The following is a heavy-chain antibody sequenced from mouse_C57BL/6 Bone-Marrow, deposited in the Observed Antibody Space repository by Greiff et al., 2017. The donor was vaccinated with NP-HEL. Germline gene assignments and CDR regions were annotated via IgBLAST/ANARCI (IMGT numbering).Heavy chain of an antibody. CDR1: GYTFTSYG. Sequence: VQLQQSGAELARPGASVKLSCKASGYTFTSYGISWVKQRTGQGLEWIGEIYPRSGNTYYNEKFKGKAKLTADKSSSTASMELRSLTSEDSAVYFCASLYYYGSSWYFDVWGTGTTVTVAS. V-gene: IGHV1-81*01. J-gene: IGHJ1*03. D-gene: IGHD1-1*01. CDR2: IYPRSGNT. CDR3: ASLYYYGSSWYFDV.